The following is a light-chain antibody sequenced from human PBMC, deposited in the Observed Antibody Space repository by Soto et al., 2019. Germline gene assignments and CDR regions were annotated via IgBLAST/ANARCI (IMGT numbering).Light chain of an antibody. V-gene: IGLV2-14*01. J-gene: IGLJ3*02. CDR3: NSYTSSSTWV. CDR1: SSDVGGYKY. CDR2: QVS. Sequence: QSALTQPASVSGSPGQSITISCNGTSSDVGGYKYVSWYQHHPGKAPKLMIYQVSNRPSGVSNRFSGSKSGNTASLTISGLQAEDEADYYCNSYTSSSTWVFGGGTKLTVL.